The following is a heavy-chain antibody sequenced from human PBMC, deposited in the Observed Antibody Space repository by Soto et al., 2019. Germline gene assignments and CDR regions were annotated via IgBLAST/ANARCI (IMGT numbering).Heavy chain of an antibody. V-gene: IGHV3-23*01. CDR3: ARVYGSGTLAAYYYYGMDV. CDR1: GLTFSTYG. D-gene: IGHD3-10*01. J-gene: IGHJ6*02. Sequence: GGSLRLSCVASGLTFSTYGMSWVRQAPGKGLEWVSGISGSGGDTNYADSVKGRFTISRDNSKRTLYLQMNSLGGDDTAVYYCARVYGSGTLAAYYYYGMDVWGQGTTVTVSS. CDR2: ISGSGGDT.